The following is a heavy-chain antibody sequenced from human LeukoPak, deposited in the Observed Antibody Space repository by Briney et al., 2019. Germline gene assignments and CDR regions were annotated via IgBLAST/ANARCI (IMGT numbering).Heavy chain of an antibody. D-gene: IGHD6-13*01. Sequence: GGSLRLSCAASGFTFSSYAMSWVRQAPGKGLEWVSSISGSGGSTYSADSVKGRFTISRDNSKNTLYLQMNSRRAEDTAVYYCAKGGIASPGFDYWGQGTLVTVSS. V-gene: IGHV3-23*01. CDR2: ISGSGGST. J-gene: IGHJ4*02. CDR1: GFTFSSYA. CDR3: AKGGIASPGFDY.